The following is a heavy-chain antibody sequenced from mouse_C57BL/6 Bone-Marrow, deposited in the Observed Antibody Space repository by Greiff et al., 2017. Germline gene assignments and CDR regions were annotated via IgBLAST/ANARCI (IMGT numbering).Heavy chain of an antibody. J-gene: IGHJ3*01. V-gene: IGHV1-64*01. D-gene: IGHD2-4*01. CDR3: AREEEIYYDYDGGFAY. Sequence: QVQLQQPGAELVKPGASVKLSCKASGYTFTSYWMHWVKQRPGQGLEWIGMIHPNSGSTNYNEKFKSKATLTVDKSSSTAYMQLSSLTSEDSAVYYCAREEEIYYDYDGGFAYWGQGTLVTVSA. CDR2: IHPNSGST. CDR1: GYTFTSYW.